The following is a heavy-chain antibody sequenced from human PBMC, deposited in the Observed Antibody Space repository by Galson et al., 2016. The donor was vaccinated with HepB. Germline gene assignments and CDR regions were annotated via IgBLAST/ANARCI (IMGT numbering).Heavy chain of an antibody. V-gene: IGHV3-11*01. CDR3: ARDVNNWTGDRRLFDL. CDR2: ISHSGNTR. CDR1: GFSFNDFY. Sequence: LRLSCAASGFSFNDFYMSWIRQPPGKALEWISYISHSGNTREYADSVKGRFTVSRDNNKNSVYLQLNSLRAEDTALYYCARDVNNWTGDRRLFDLWGQGALVAVSS. D-gene: IGHD1-1*01. J-gene: IGHJ4*02.